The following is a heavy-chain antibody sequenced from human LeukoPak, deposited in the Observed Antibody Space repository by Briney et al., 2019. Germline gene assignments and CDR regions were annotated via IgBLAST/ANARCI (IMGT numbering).Heavy chain of an antibody. J-gene: IGHJ4*02. CDR1: GGSISSGSYY. CDR3: ARGFTYSGYDYGY. D-gene: IGHD5-12*01. CDR2: IYTSGST. V-gene: IGHV4-61*02. Sequence: PSQTLSLTCTVSGGSISSGSYYWSWIRQPAGKGLEWIGRIYTSGSTNYNPSLKSRVTISVDTPKNQFSLKLSSVTAADTAVYYCARGFTYSGYDYGYWGQGTLVTVSS.